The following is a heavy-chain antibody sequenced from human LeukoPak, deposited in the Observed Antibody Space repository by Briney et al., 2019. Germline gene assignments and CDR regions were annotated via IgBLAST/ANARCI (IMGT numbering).Heavy chain of an antibody. V-gene: IGHV4-59*01. CDR1: GGAISSYY. CDR3: ARVRDRSGYFYDFDY. Sequence: SETLSLTCTVSGGAISSYYWSWIRQPPGRGLEWIGYIHYTGSTNYNPSLKSRVTISVETSKNQFSLKLSSVTAADTAVYYCARVRDRSGYFYDFDYWGQGTLVTVSS. CDR2: IHYTGST. J-gene: IGHJ4*02. D-gene: IGHD3-22*01.